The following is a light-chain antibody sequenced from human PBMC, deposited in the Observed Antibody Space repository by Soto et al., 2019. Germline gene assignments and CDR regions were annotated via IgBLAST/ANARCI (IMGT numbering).Light chain of an antibody. CDR3: QQYNSYSVT. CDR2: KAS. CDR1: QSISSW. Sequence: DIQMTQSPSTLSASVGDRVTITCRASQSISSWLAWYQQKPGKAPKLLIYKASSLAGGVPSRFSGSGSETEFTLTLSSLQSDDFATYYCQQYNSYSVTFCGGTRVEIK. J-gene: IGKJ4*01. V-gene: IGKV1-5*03.